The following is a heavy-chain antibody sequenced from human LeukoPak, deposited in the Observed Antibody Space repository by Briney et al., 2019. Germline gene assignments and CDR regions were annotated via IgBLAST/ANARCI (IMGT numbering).Heavy chain of an antibody. CDR3: ARDLSDGSGSYYNY. V-gene: IGHV3-66*01. CDR1: GFTFSSNY. Sequence: GGSLRLSCAASGFTFSSNYMSWVRQAPGKGLEWVSVIYSGGSTYYADSVKGRFTISRDNSKNTLYLQMNSLRAEDTAVYYCARDLSDGSGSYYNYWGQGTLVTVSS. CDR2: IYSGGST. D-gene: IGHD3-10*01. J-gene: IGHJ4*02.